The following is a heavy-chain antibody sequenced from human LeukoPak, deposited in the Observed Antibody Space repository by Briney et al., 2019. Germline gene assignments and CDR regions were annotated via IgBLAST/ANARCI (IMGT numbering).Heavy chain of an antibody. CDR3: ARGAPNWNYADY. D-gene: IGHD1-7*01. V-gene: IGHV4-39*01. CDR2: IYYSGST. J-gene: IGHJ4*02. CDR1: GGSISSSSYY. Sequence: SETLSLTCTVSGGSISSSSYYWGWIRQPPGKGLEWIGSIYYSGSTYYNPSLKSRVTISVDTSKNQFSLKLSSVTAADTAVYYCARGAPNWNYADYWGQGTLVTVSS.